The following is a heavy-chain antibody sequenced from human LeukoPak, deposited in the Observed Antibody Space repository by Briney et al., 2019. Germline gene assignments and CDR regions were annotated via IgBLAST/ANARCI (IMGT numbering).Heavy chain of an antibody. CDR1: GFTFGSYS. CDR3: FSSGYYYGN. D-gene: IGHD3-22*01. Sequence: GGSLRLSCAASGFTFGSYSMNWVRQAPGKGLEWVSVIYSGGKTYYADAVKGRFTTSRDKSKNTLYLQMNSLRAEDTAVYYCFSSGYYYGNWGQGTLVTVSS. CDR2: IYSGGKT. V-gene: IGHV3-53*01. J-gene: IGHJ4*02.